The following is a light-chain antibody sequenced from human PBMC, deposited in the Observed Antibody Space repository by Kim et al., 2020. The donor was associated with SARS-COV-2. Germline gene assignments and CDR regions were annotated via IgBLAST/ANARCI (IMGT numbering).Light chain of an antibody. V-gene: IGKV1-8*01. J-gene: IGKJ3*01. CDR2: AAS. CDR3: QQYYSYPRT. Sequence: ASTGDRVTINCRARQGISSYLAWYQQKPGKAPKLLIYAASTLQSGVPSRFSGSGSGTDFTLTISCLQSEDFATYYCQQYYSYPRTFGPGTKVDIK. CDR1: QGISSY.